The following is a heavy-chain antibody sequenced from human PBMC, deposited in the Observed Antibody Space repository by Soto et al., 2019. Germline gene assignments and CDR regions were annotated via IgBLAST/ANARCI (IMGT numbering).Heavy chain of an antibody. J-gene: IGHJ4*02. V-gene: IGHV3-15*01. D-gene: IGHD3-9*01. CDR2: IKSKTDGGTT. CDR1: GFTFSSYA. CDR3: TTYYDILTGYLGRGY. Sequence: PGGSLRLSCAASGFTFSSYAMSWVRQAPGKGLEWVGRIKSKTDGGTTDYAAPVKGRFTISRDDSKNTLYLQMNSLKTEDTAVYYCTTYYDILTGYLGRGYWGQGTLVTVSS.